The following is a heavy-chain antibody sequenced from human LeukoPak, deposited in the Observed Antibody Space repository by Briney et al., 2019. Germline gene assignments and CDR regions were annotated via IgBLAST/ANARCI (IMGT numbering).Heavy chain of an antibody. CDR3: ARGTMIVEDAFDI. D-gene: IGHD3-22*01. CDR1: GGSFSGYY. CDR2: INHSGST. Sequence: PSETLSLTCAVYGGSFSGYYWSWIRQPPGKGLEWIGEINHSGSTNYNPSLKSRVTISVDTSKNQFSLKLSSVTAADTAVYYCARGTMIVEDAFDIWGQGTMVTVSS. J-gene: IGHJ3*02. V-gene: IGHV4-34*01.